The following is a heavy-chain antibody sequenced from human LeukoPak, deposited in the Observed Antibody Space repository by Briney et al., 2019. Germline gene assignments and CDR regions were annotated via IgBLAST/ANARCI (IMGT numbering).Heavy chain of an antibody. CDR3: TSGGYCSSTSCYTGGY. Sequence: GGSLRLSCAASGFTFSSYAMSWVRQAPGKGLEWVSYISSSGSTIYYADSVKGRFTISRDNAKNSLYLQMNSLRAEDTAVYYCTSGGYCSSTSCYTGGYWGQGTLVTVSS. CDR2: ISSSGSTI. CDR1: GFTFSSYA. D-gene: IGHD2-2*02. J-gene: IGHJ4*02. V-gene: IGHV3-48*04.